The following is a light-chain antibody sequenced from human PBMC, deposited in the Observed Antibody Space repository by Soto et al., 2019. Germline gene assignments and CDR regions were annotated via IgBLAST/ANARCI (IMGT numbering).Light chain of an antibody. J-gene: IGKJ1*01. V-gene: IGKV3-15*01. CDR1: QSVRSN. CDR2: GAS. CDR3: QQYNNWPPAWT. Sequence: EIVMTQSPATLSVSPGERATLSCRASQSVRSNLAWYQQKPGQSPRLLIYGASTRATGIPARFSGSGSGTQFTLTFSSLRSGDFAVYYCQQYNNWPPAWTFGQGTKVDIE.